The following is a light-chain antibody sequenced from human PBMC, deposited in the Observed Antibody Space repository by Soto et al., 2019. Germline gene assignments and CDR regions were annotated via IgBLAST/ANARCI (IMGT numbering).Light chain of an antibody. J-gene: IGLJ2*01. V-gene: IGLV2-14*01. CDR3: SSYTSTNTLV. CDR1: RSDVGGYNF. CDR2: DVT. Sequence: QSALTQPASVSGSPGQSITISCTGTRSDVGGYNFVSWYQQHPGKVPKLLIYDVTHRPSGVSNRFSASKSANTASLTISGLQAEDEADYYCSSYTSTNTLVFGGGTKVTLL.